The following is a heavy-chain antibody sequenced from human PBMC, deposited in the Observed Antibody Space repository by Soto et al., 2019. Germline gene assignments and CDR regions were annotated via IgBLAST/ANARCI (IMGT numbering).Heavy chain of an antibody. CDR2: IYWNDDK. V-gene: IGHV2-5*01. Sequence: QITLKESGPPLVKPTQTLTLTCTFSGFSLSTSGVGVGWIRQPPGKALEWLALIYWNDDKRYSPSLKSRLTITKDTSKNQVVLTMTNMDPVDTATYYCAHRPGYCSGGSCYSVENYFDYWGQGTLVTVSS. J-gene: IGHJ4*02. CDR3: AHRPGYCSGGSCYSVENYFDY. D-gene: IGHD2-15*01. CDR1: GFSLSTSGVG.